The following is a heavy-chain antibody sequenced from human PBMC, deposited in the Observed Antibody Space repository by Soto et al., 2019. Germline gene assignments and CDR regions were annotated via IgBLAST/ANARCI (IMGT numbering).Heavy chain of an antibody. CDR2: ISSSSSYI. V-gene: IGHV3-21*01. CDR1: GFTFSSYS. CDR3: ARAKTNYDFWSGYYYFDY. D-gene: IGHD3-3*01. Sequence: PGGSLRLSCAASGFTFSSYSMNWVRQAPGKGLEWVSSISSSSSYIYYADSVKGRFTISRDNAKNSLYLQMNSLRAEDTAVYYCARAKTNYDFWSGYYYFDYWGQGTLVTVSS. J-gene: IGHJ4*02.